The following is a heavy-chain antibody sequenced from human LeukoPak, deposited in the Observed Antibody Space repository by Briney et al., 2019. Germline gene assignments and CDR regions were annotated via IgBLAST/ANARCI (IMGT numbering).Heavy chain of an antibody. CDR3: ARGSTSHHWHIGL. CDR1: GYTFTDYY. J-gene: IGHJ2*01. Sequence: ASVKVSCKASGYTFTDYYMHWVRQAPGQGLEWLGWINPNSGGTNYAQKFQGRVTISVDTSKNQFSLNLSSVTAADTAVYYCARGSTSHHWHIGLWGRGTLVTVSS. V-gene: IGHV1-2*02. CDR2: INPNSGGT. D-gene: IGHD2/OR15-2a*01.